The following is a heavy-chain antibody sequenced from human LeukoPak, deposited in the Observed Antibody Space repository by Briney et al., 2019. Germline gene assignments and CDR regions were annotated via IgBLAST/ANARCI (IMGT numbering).Heavy chain of an antibody. J-gene: IGHJ4*02. V-gene: IGHV3-23*01. CDR2: TSDRDDYT. Sequence: GGSLRLSCAASGFTFTSYSMSWVRQAPGKGLEWVSGTSDRDDYTYYADSVKGRFTISRDNSKNTLYLQMNSLRAEDTALYFCAKKAQYNGNYPLDYWGQGTLVTVSS. D-gene: IGHD1-26*01. CDR1: GFTFTSYS. CDR3: AKKAQYNGNYPLDY.